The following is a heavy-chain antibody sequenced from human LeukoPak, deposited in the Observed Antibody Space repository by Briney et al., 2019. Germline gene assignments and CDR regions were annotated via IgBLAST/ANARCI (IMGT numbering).Heavy chain of an antibody. D-gene: IGHD2-2*01. CDR1: GFSFGDYA. CDR2: IRSKTYGATT. J-gene: IGHJ6*02. CDR3: SRDTNVVVLTPGYYYYGMDV. V-gene: IGHV3-49*04. Sequence: GGSLRLSCTASGFSFGDYAMSWVRQAPGKGLEWVGFIRSKTYGATTEYAASVKGRFTISRDDSKSIAYLQMNSLKTDDTAVYYCSRDTNVVVLTPGYYYYGMDVWGQGTTVIVSS.